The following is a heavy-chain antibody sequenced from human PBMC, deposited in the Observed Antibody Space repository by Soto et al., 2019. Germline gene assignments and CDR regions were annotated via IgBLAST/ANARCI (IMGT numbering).Heavy chain of an antibody. CDR1: GGSISSGDYY. V-gene: IGHV4-30-4*01. J-gene: IGHJ5*02. CDR2: IYYSGST. Sequence: KSSETLSLTCTVSGGSISSGDYYWSWIRQPPGKGLEWIGYIYYSGSTYYNPSLKSRVTISVDTSKNQFSLKLSSVTAADTAVYYCARTWIDSSGYFGNWFDPWGQGTLVTVSS. CDR3: ARTWIDSSGYFGNWFDP. D-gene: IGHD3-22*01.